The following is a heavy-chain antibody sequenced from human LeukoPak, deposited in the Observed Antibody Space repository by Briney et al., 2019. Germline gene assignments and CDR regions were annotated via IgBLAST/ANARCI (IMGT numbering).Heavy chain of an antibody. D-gene: IGHD1-1*01. CDR1: GFTFSSYA. Sequence: GGSLRLSCAASGFTFSSYAMTWVRQAPGKGLEWVSSISDSAGSTHYADSVKGRFTISRDNSKNTLYLQMNSLRAEDMALYYCAKEKYTNNWNEFGLDYWGQGTLVTVSS. CDR3: AKEKYTNNWNEFGLDY. J-gene: IGHJ4*02. V-gene: IGHV3-23*01. CDR2: ISDSAGST.